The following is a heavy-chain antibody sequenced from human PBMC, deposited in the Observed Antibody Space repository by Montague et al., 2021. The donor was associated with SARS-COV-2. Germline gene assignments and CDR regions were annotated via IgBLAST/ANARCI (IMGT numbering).Heavy chain of an antibody. Sequence: SETLSLTCTVSGGSISSSSYYWGWIRQPPGKGLEWIGSIYYSGSTYYNPPLKSRVTISVDTSKNQFSLKLSPVTAADTAVYYCARHGKTRIAMIVVVIGYFDYWGQGTLVTVSS. V-gene: IGHV4-39*01. D-gene: IGHD3-22*01. CDR1: GGSISSSSYY. CDR3: ARHGKTRIAMIVVVIGYFDY. CDR2: IYYSGST. J-gene: IGHJ4*02.